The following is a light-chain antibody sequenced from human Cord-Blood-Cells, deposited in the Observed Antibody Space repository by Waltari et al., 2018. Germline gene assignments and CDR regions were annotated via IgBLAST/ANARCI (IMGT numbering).Light chain of an antibody. V-gene: IGKV4-1*01. Sequence: SLGERATINCKSSQSVLYSSNNKNYLAWYQQKPGQPPKLLIYWASTRESGVPDRFSGSGSGTDFTLTISCLQSEDFATYYCQQYYSYPRTFGQGTKVEIK. J-gene: IGKJ1*01. CDR3: QQYYSYPRT. CDR1: QSVLYSSNNKNY. CDR2: WAS.